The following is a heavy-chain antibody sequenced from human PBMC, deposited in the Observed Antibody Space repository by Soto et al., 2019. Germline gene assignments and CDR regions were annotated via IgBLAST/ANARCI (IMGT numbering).Heavy chain of an antibody. J-gene: IGHJ6*03. CDR1: GFTFSSYW. CDR2: IKQDGSEK. CDR3: AREEAVAGTRVWSSFYYYYMDV. D-gene: IGHD6-19*01. V-gene: IGHV3-7*01. Sequence: GGSLRLSCVASGFTFSSYWMSWVRQAPGKGLEWVANIKQDGSEKYYVDSVKGRFTISRDNAKNSLYLQMNSLRAEDTAVYYCAREEAVAGTRVWSSFYYYYMDVWGKGTTVTVSS.